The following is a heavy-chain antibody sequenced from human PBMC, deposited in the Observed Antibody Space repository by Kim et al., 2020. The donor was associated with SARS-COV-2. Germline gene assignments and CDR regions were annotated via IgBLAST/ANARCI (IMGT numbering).Heavy chain of an antibody. D-gene: IGHD6-13*01. J-gene: IGHJ4*02. CDR3: ARGKGSSGAFDY. CDR2: ISQDGSEK. Sequence: GGSLRLSCAASGFTFSSYCMSWVRQAPGKGLEWVANISQDGSEKYYEDSVKGRFTISRDNAKNSLYLQMNSLRAEDTAVYFCARGKGSSGAFDYWGQGTLVTVSS. CDR1: GFTFSSYC. V-gene: IGHV3-7*01.